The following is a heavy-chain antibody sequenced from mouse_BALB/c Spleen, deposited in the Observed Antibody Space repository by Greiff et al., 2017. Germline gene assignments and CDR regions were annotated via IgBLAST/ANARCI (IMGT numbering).Heavy chain of an antibody. Sequence: VQLVESGAELAKPGASVKMSCKASGYTFTSYWMHWVKQRPGQGLEWIGYINPSTGYTEYNQKFKDKATLTADKSSSTAYMQLSSLTSEDSAVYYCARFDYVFAYWGQGTLVTVSA. CDR1: GYTFTSYW. V-gene: IGHV1-7*01. D-gene: IGHD2-4*01. J-gene: IGHJ3*01. CDR3: ARFDYVFAY. CDR2: INPSTGYT.